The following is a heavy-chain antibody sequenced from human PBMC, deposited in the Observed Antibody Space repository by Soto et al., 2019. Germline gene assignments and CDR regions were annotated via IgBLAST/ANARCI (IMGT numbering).Heavy chain of an antibody. CDR2: IIPILGIA. CDR1: GGTFSSYT. D-gene: IGHD2-2*01. CDR3: ARDDPPSVVPAAIPPPYNWFDP. Sequence: GAPVKVSCQASGGTFSSYTISWVGQAPGQGLERMGRIIPILGIANYEQKFQGRVTITADKSTSTAYMELSSLRSEDTAVYYCARDDPPSVVPAAIPPPYNWFDPWGQGTLVTVSS. J-gene: IGHJ5*02. V-gene: IGHV1-69*04.